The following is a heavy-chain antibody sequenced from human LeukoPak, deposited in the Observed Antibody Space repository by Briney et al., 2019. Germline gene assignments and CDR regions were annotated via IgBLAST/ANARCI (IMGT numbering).Heavy chain of an antibody. CDR2: IYYSGSA. Sequence: SETLSRTCTVSGGAIISSAYYWGWVRQPPGKGLEWIGSIYYSGSAYYNPSLKSRVTISVHTSKNQFSLNLTSVTATDTAVYYCARQGGSPDWFDPWGQGTLVIVSS. CDR1: GGAIISSAYY. D-gene: IGHD1-26*01. J-gene: IGHJ5*02. V-gene: IGHV4-39*01. CDR3: ARQGGSPDWFDP.